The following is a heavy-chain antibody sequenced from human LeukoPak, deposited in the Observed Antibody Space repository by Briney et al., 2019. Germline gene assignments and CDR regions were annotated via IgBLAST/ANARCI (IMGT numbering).Heavy chain of an antibody. V-gene: IGHV1-18*01. CDR3: ARDMSGYDSYYDYVWGNYRRDEFDY. Sequence: GASVKVSCKASGYTFTSYGISWVRQAPGQGLEWMGWISAYNGNTNYAQKLQGRVTMTTDTSTSTAYMELRSLRSDDTAVYYCARDMSGYDSYYDYVWGNYRRDEFDYWGQGTLVTVSS. D-gene: IGHD3-16*02. CDR1: GYTFTSYG. CDR2: ISAYNGNT. J-gene: IGHJ4*02.